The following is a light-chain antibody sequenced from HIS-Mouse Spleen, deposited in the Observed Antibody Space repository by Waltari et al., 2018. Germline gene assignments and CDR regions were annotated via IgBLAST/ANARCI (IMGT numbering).Light chain of an antibody. V-gene: IGKV3-15*01. CDR2: GAS. J-gene: IGKJ1*01. Sequence: EIVMTQSLATLSVSPGERATLSCRARQSVSSNLAWYQQKPGQPLRLLIYGASTRATGIPARFSGSGSGTECTLTISSMQSEDFAVYYCQQYNSWWTFGQGTKVEIK. CDR3: QQYNSWWT. CDR1: QSVSSN.